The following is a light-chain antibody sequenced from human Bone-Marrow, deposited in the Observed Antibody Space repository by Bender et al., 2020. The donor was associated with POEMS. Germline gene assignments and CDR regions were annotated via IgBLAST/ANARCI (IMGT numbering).Light chain of an antibody. V-gene: IGLV2-23*02. CDR1: SSDVGSFNL. CDR3: CSYADSSTLV. CDR2: AVT. J-gene: IGLJ1*01. Sequence: QSALTQPASVSGSPGQSITISCTGTSSDVGSFNLVSWYQQHPGKAPKLMIYAVTKRPSGISNRFSGSKSGNTASLTISWLQAEDEADYYCCSYADSSTLVLGTGTKVTVL.